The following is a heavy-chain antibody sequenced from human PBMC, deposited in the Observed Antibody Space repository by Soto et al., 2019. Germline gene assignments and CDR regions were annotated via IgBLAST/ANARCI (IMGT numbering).Heavy chain of an antibody. CDR1: GGSFSGYY. Sequence: SETLSLTCAVYGGSFSGYYWSWIRQPPGKGLEWIGYIYYSGSTYYNPSLKSRVTISVDTSKNQFSLKLSSVTAADTAVYYCARVTTYYYGSGSGHFDYWGQGTLVTVSS. V-gene: IGHV4-34*09. J-gene: IGHJ4*02. CDR2: IYYSGST. D-gene: IGHD3-10*01. CDR3: ARVTTYYYGSGSGHFDY.